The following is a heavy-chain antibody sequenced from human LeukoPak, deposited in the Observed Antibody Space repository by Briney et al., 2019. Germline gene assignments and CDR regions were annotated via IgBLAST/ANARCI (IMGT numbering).Heavy chain of an antibody. D-gene: IGHD3-3*01. J-gene: IGHJ6*02. CDR3: ARDRSGYYVYDGMDV. Sequence: SVKVSCKASGGTFSSYAISWVRRAPGQGLEWMGRIIPIFGIANYAQKFQGRVTITADKSTSTAYMELSSLRSEDTAVYYCARDRSGYYVYDGMDVWGQGTTVTVSS. CDR2: IIPIFGIA. CDR1: GGTFSSYA. V-gene: IGHV1-69*04.